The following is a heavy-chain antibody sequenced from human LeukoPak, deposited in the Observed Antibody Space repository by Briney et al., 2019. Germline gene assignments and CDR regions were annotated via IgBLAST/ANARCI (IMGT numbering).Heavy chain of an antibody. J-gene: IGHJ4*02. V-gene: IGHV4-39*07. D-gene: IGHD6-13*01. Sequence: SETLSLTWSVSGDSIGSSSSYWGWIRQPPGNGLEWIGSIYFSGGTYYNPSLKSRVTISVDTSKHQFSLKLSSVTAADTAVYYCARTEQLSRIESSIDYWGQGTLVTVSS. CDR2: IYFSGGT. CDR1: GDSIGSSSSY. CDR3: ARTEQLSRIESSIDY.